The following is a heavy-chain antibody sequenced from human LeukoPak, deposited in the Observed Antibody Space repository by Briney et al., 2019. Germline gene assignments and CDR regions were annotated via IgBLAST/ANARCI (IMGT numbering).Heavy chain of an antibody. Sequence: ASVKVSCKASGYTSTIYYMRWVRQAPGQGLEWMGIINPSGGSTSYAQKFQGRVTKTRDTSTSTVYMELSSLRSEDTAVYYCARDIREKMATITDYWGQGTLVTVSS. V-gene: IGHV1-46*01. CDR1: GYTSTIYY. J-gene: IGHJ4*02. CDR3: ARDIREKMATITDY. CDR2: INPSGGST. D-gene: IGHD5-24*01.